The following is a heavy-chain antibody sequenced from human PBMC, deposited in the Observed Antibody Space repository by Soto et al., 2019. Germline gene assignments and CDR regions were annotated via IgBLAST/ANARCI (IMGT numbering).Heavy chain of an antibody. CDR3: AKALRYFDWLVRPWNAMDV. CDR2: ISYDGSNK. J-gene: IGHJ6*02. D-gene: IGHD3-9*01. CDR1: GFTFSSYG. Sequence: PGGSLRLSCAASGFTFSSYGMHWVRQAPGKGLEWVAVISYDGSNKYYAGSVKGRFTISRDNSKNTLFLQMNSLRAEDTAVYYCAKALRYFDWLVRPWNAMDVWGQGTTVTVSS. V-gene: IGHV3-30*18.